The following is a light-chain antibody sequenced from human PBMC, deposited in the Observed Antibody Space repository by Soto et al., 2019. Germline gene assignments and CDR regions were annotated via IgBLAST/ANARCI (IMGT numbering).Light chain of an antibody. V-gene: IGLV1-40*01. CDR3: QSYDSSLSAPYV. CDR1: SSNIGAGYD. CDR2: GNS. Sequence: QSVLTQPPSVSGAPGQRVTISCTGSSSNIGAGYDVHWYQQLPGTAPKLLIHGNSNRPSGVPDRFSGSKSGTSASLAITGLQAEDEADYYCQSYDSSLSAPYVFGTATKLTVL. J-gene: IGLJ1*01.